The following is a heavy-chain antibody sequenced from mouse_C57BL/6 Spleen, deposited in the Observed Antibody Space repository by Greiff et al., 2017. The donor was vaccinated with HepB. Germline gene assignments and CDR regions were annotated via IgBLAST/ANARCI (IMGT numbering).Heavy chain of an antibody. D-gene: IGHD2-4*01. V-gene: IGHV1-81*01. Sequence: VQLVESGAELARPGASVKLSCKASGYTFTSYGISWVKQRTGQGLEWIGEIYPRSGNTYYNEKFKGKATLTADKSSSTAYMELRSLTSEDSAVYFCARCLYYDYDEGAMDYWGQGTSVTVSS. CDR3: ARCLYYDYDEGAMDY. CDR1: GYTFTSYG. CDR2: IYPRSGNT. J-gene: IGHJ4*01.